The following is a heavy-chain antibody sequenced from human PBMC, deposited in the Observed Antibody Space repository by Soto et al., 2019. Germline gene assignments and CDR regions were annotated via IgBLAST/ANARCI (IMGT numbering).Heavy chain of an antibody. V-gene: IGHV3-30*18. Sequence: QVQLVESGGGVVQPGRSLRLSCAASGFTFSSYGMHWVRQAPGKGLEWVAVISYDGSNKYYADSVKGRFTISRDNSKNTLYLQMNSLSAEDTAVYYCAKDRDITHTESAFDIWGQGTMVTVSS. CDR1: GFTFSSYG. CDR3: AKDRDITHTESAFDI. J-gene: IGHJ3*02. D-gene: IGHD2-15*01. CDR2: ISYDGSNK.